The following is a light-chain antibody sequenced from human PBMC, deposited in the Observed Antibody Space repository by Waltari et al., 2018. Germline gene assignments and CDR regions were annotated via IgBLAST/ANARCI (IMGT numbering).Light chain of an antibody. CDR1: QSVLYSSNNKNY. CDR2: WAS. Sequence: DIVMTQSPDSLAVSLGERATINCKSSQSVLYSSNNKNYLTWYQQKPGKPPKLLIYWASTRESGVPARFSGSGSGTDFTLTISSLQAEDVAVYYCQQYYSTPWTFGQGTKVEIK. V-gene: IGKV4-1*01. CDR3: QQYYSTPWT. J-gene: IGKJ1*01.